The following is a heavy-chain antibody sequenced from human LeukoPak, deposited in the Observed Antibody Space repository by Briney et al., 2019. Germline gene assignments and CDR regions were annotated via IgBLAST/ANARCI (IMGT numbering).Heavy chain of an antibody. V-gene: IGHV3-30*02. CDR1: GFTFSSYG. D-gene: IGHD3-10*01. CDR3: ARAYGSGSYPRVEYYYYYMDV. CDR2: IRYDGSNK. Sequence: GGSLRLSCAASGFTFSSYGMHWVRQAPGKGLEWVAFIRYDGSNKYYADSVKGRFTISRDNSKNTLYLQMNSLRAEDTAVYYCARAYGSGSYPRVEYYYYYMDVWGKGTTVTISS. J-gene: IGHJ6*03.